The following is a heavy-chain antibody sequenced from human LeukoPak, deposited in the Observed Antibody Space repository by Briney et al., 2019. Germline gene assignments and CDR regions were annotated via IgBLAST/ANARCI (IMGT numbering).Heavy chain of an antibody. CDR1: GGSFSGYY. CDR2: INHSGST. J-gene: IGHJ5*02. Sequence: SETLSLTCAVYGGSFSGYYWSWIRHPPGKGLEWSGEINHSGSTNYNPSLKSRVTISVDTSKNQFSLKLSSVTAADTAVYYCARGLGFDPWGQGTLVTVSS. V-gene: IGHV4-34*01. CDR3: ARGLGFDP.